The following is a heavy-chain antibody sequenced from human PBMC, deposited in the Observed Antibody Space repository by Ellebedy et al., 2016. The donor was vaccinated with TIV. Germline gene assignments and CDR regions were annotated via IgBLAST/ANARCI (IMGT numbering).Heavy chain of an antibody. D-gene: IGHD6-13*01. CDR1: GYTFTANY. J-gene: IGHJ6*02. CDR3: ARVRRGSSGMDV. Sequence: ASVKVSCKASGYTFTANYVRWVRQAPGQGLEWMGWINPDSGVTNFAQKFQGRVTMTRDTSVNTAYMELSRLESDDTAVYYCARVRRGSSGMDVWGQGTTVTVS. CDR2: INPDSGVT. V-gene: IGHV1-2*02.